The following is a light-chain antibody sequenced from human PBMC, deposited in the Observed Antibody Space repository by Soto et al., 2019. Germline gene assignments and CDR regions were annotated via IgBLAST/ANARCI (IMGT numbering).Light chain of an antibody. CDR1: GCNPRL. Sequence: NGVTPSSSHPALALGGKTNPLLRGNQGCNPRLLTWYQQKPGQAPRLLISGASSRATGIPDRFSGSGSGTDFTLTISRLEPEDFAVYYCQQYGSSPPTFGGGTKVEIK. CDR2: GAS. J-gene: IGKJ4*01. CDR3: QQYGSSPPT. V-gene: IGKV3-20*01.